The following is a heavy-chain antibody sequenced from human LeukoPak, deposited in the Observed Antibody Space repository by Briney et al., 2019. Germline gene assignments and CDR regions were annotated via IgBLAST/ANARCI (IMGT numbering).Heavy chain of an antibody. CDR3: TRDPRALDY. Sequence: GGSLRLSCAASGLTFSSCSMNWVRQAPGKGLEWVSYISYTGTIYYADSVKGRFTISRDNAKNSLYLHMNSLRAEDTAVYYCTRDPRALDYWGQGTLVTVSS. CDR2: ISYTGTI. J-gene: IGHJ4*02. V-gene: IGHV3-48*01. CDR1: GLTFSSCS.